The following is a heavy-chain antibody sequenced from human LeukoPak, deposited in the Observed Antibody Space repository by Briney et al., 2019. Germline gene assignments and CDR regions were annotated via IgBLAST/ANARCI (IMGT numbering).Heavy chain of an antibody. CDR1: GGSISSYY. D-gene: IGHD3-3*01. V-gene: IGHV4-59*01. CDR2: IYYSGST. Sequence: PSETLSLTCTVSGGSISSYYWSWIRQPPGKGLEWIGYIYYSGSTNYNPSLKSRVTISVDTSKNQFSLKLSSVTAADTAVYYCATSYYDFWSGYYTDSDAFDIWGQGTMVTVSS. J-gene: IGHJ3*02. CDR3: ATSYYDFWSGYYTDSDAFDI.